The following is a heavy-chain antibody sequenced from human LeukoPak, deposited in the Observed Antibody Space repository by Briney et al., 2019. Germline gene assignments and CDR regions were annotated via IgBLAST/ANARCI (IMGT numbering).Heavy chain of an antibody. V-gene: IGHV4-39*01. CDR3: ARHGPYYDFWSGYYKGYYFDY. D-gene: IGHD3-3*01. CDR1: GGSISSSSYY. Sequence: SETLSLTCTVSGGSISSSSYYWGWIRQPPGKGLEWIGSIYYSGSTYYNPSLKSRVTVSVDTSKNQFSLKLSSVTAADTAVYYCARHGPYYDFWSGYYKGYYFDYWGQGTLVTVSS. J-gene: IGHJ4*02. CDR2: IYYSGST.